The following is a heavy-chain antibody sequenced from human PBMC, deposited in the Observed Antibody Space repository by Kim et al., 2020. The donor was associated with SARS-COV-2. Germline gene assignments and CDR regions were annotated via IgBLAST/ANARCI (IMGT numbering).Heavy chain of an antibody. Sequence: GGSLRLSCAASGFTFSDYYMSWIRQAPGKGLEWVSYISSSSSYTIYADSVKGRFTISRDNAKNSLYLQMNSLRAEDTAVYYCALVGYEYVWGSYRDYYYYYGMDVWGQGNTVTVPS. CDR3: ALVGYEYVWGSYRDYYYYYGMDV. J-gene: IGHJ6*02. D-gene: IGHD3-16*02. V-gene: IGHV3-11*03. CDR2: ISSSSSYT. CDR1: GFTFSDYY.